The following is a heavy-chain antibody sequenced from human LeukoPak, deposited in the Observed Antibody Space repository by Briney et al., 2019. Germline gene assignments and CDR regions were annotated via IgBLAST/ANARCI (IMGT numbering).Heavy chain of an antibody. Sequence: SGPTLVNPTQTLTLTCTFSGFSLTTTGVGVGWIRQPPGKALEWLALIYWDDDKRYSPSLKSRLTITKDTSKNQVVLTMTNMDPVDTATYYCAHSPRIQLWSLLVTDAFDIWGQGTMVTVSS. D-gene: IGHD5-18*01. V-gene: IGHV2-5*02. CDR1: GFSLTTTGVG. J-gene: IGHJ3*02. CDR3: AHSPRIQLWSLLVTDAFDI. CDR2: IYWDDDK.